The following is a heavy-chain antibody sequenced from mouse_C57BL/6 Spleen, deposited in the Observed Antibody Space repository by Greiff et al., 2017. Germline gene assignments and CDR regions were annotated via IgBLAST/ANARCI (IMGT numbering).Heavy chain of an antibody. CDR2: IHPNSGST. CDR3: ARRIDYDYGFAD. Sequence: QVQLQQPGAELVKPGASVKLSCKASGYTFTSYWMHWVKQRPGQGLEWIGMIHPNSGSTNYNEKFKSKATLTVDKSSSTAYMQLSSLTSEDSAVYYCARRIDYDYGFADWGQGTLVTVSA. V-gene: IGHV1-64*01. J-gene: IGHJ3*01. D-gene: IGHD2-4*01. CDR1: GYTFTSYW.